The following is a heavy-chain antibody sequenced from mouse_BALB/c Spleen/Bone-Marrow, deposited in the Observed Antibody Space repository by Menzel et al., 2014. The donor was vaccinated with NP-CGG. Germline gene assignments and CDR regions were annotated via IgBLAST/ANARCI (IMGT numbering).Heavy chain of an antibody. CDR1: GFTFSSFG. D-gene: IGHD2-4*01. CDR3: ARKGAMITHYYAMDY. V-gene: IGHV5-17*02. Sequence: EVKLVESGGGLVHPGGSRKLSCAASGFTFSSFGMHWVRQAPEKGLEWVAYISNGSSTIYYADTVKGRFTISRDNPKNTLFLQMTSLRSEDTAMYYCARKGAMITHYYAMDYWGQGTSVTVSS. J-gene: IGHJ4*01. CDR2: ISNGSSTI.